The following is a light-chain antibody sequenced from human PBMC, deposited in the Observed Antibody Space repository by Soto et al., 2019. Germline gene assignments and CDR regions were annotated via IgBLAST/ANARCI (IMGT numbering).Light chain of an antibody. CDR1: QGIGSW. J-gene: IGKJ1*01. V-gene: IGKV1-12*01. Sequence: DIQMTQSPSSVSASVGDRVTITCRASQGIGSWLAWYQQKPGKAPKLLIYAASSLQSGVTSRFSSSGSGTDITITISSLQPEDFASYNCQQPKSFPWTFGQRRKVKIK. CDR3: QQPKSFPWT. CDR2: AAS.